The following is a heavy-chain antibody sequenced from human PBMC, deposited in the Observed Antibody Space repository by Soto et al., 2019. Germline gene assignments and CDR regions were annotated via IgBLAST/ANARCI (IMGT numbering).Heavy chain of an antibody. V-gene: IGHV3-48*02. D-gene: IGHD3-3*01. CDR2: VSLDSDSI. J-gene: IGHJ6*02. CDR1: GSDFSTYS. Sequence: LRLYCRASGSDFSTYSMNWVRQAPGQGLEWIAYVSLDSDSIQYADSVKGRFTISRDDAENSLYLQMDSLRDEDTATYYCARLYYDYVWGQGTTVTVSS. CDR3: ARLYYDYV.